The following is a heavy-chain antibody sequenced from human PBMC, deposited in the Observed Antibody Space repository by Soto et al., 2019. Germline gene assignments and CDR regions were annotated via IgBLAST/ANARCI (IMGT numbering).Heavy chain of an antibody. J-gene: IGHJ6*02. CDR2: FDPEDGET. CDR1: GYTLTELS. D-gene: IGHD5-18*01. CDR3: ARLAGQLWSHSWWDV. V-gene: IGHV1-24*01. Sequence: ASVKVSCKVSGYTLTELSMHWVRQAPGKGLEWMGGFDPEDGETIYAQKFQGRVTMTEDTSTDTDYMELSSLRSEDTAMYYCARLAGQLWSHSWWDVWGQGTTVTVSS.